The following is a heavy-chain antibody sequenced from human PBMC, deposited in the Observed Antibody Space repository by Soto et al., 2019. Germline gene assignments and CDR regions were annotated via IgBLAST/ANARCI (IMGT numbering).Heavy chain of an antibody. D-gene: IGHD3-10*01. CDR1: GNTHTIYF. Sequence: ASVKVSCKASGNTHTIYFIHWLRQARGQGLEWMGWINSVSGGTNYAHKFQGRVAMTRDTSTTTAFMELSGLRSDDTAVYFCARGGSYYAHWGQGTLVTVSS. V-gene: IGHV1-2*02. CDR2: INSVSGGT. J-gene: IGHJ4*02. CDR3: ARGGSYYAH.